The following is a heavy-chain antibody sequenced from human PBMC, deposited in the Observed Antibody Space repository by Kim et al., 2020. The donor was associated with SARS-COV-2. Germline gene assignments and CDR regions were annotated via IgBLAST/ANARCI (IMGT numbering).Heavy chain of an antibody. V-gene: IGHV4-61*01. CDR2: IYYSGST. CDR1: GGSVSSGSYY. J-gene: IGHJ4*02. CDR3: ARAGSGYPKDYFDY. Sequence: SETLSLTCTVSGGSVSSGSYYWSWIRQPPGKGLEWIGYIYYSGSTNYNPSLKSRVTISVDTSKNQFSLKLSSVTAADTAVYYCARAGSGYPKDYFDYWGQGTLVTVSS. D-gene: IGHD3-22*01.